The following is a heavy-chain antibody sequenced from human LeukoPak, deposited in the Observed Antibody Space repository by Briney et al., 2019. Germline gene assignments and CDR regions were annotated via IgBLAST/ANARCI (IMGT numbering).Heavy chain of an antibody. D-gene: IGHD1-26*01. Sequence: LPGQVTISADKSISSAYLQWSSLKASDTAMYYCARRLVGATGEYYFDYWGQGTLVTVSS. J-gene: IGHJ4*02. V-gene: IGHV5-51*01. CDR3: ARRLVGATGEYYFDY.